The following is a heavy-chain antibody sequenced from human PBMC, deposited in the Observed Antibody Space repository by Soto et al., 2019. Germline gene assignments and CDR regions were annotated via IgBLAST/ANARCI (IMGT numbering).Heavy chain of an antibody. V-gene: IGHV3-33*06. CDR2: IWYDGSNK. CDR3: ANALLSYRIAARDYYYYGMDV. CDR1: GFTFSSYG. Sequence: QVQLVESGGGVVQPGRSLRLSCAASGFTFSSYGMHWVRQAPGKGLEWVAVIWYDGSNKYYADSVKGRFTISRDNSKNTLYLKMNSLRAEDTAVYYCANALLSYRIAARDYYYYGMDVWGQGTTVTVSS. J-gene: IGHJ6*02. D-gene: IGHD6-6*01.